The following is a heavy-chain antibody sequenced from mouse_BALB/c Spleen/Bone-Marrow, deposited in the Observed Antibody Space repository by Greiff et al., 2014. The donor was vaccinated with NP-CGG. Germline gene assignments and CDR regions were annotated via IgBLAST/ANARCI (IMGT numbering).Heavy chain of an antibody. Sequence: QVQLKESGPGLVAPSQSLSITCTVSGFSLTDYGVSWIRQPPGKGLEWLGVVWGGGITYYNSTLKSRLSISKDNSKSQVFLKMNSLQTEDTAMYYCAKHDTTVVLDYWGQGTTLTVSS. D-gene: IGHD1-1*01. CDR1: GFSLTDYG. J-gene: IGHJ2*01. CDR2: VWGGGIT. V-gene: IGHV2-6-5*01. CDR3: AKHDTTVVLDY.